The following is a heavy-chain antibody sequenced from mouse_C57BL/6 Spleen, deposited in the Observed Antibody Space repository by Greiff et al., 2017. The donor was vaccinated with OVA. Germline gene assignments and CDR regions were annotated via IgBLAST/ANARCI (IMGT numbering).Heavy chain of an antibody. CDR3: ARGMDWFAY. Sequence: QVQLQQPGAELVKPGASVKMSCKASGYTFTSYWITWVKQRPGQGLEWIGDIYPGSGSTNYNEKFKSKATLTVDPSSSTAYMQLSSLTSEDSAVYYCARGMDWFAYWGQGTLVTVSA. V-gene: IGHV1-55*01. J-gene: IGHJ3*01. CDR2: IYPGSGST. CDR1: GYTFTSYW.